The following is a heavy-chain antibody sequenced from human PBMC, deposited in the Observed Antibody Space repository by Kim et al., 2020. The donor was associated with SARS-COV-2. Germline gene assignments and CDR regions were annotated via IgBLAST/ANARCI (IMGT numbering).Heavy chain of an antibody. V-gene: IGHV3-30*18. CDR2: VSNDGSNK. CDR3: AKDQMGLGYIVDY. J-gene: IGHJ4*01. Sequence: GGSLRLSCAASGFTFSTYGMHWVRQAPGKGLEWVAVVSNDGSNKYYADSVKGRFTISRDNSKNTLYLQMNSLRAEDTAVYYCAKDQMGLGYIVDYWGQGTLVTVSS. D-gene: IGHD5-18*01. CDR1: GFTFSTYG.